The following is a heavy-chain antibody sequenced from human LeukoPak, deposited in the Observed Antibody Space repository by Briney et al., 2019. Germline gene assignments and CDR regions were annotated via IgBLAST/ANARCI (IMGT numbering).Heavy chain of an antibody. CDR3: ASSIYSSSWSFDY. V-gene: IGHV3-21*01. CDR1: GFTFSSYS. D-gene: IGHD6-13*01. J-gene: IGHJ4*02. CDR2: ISSSSSYI. Sequence: PGGSLRLSCAASGFTFSSYSMNWVRQAPGKGLEWVSSISSSSSYIYYADSVKGRFTISRDNAKNSLYLQMNSLRAEDTAVYYCASSIYSSSWSFDYWGQGTLVTVSS.